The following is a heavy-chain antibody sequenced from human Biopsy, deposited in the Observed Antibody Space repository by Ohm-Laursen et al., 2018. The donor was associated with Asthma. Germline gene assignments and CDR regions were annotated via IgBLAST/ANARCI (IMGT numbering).Heavy chain of an antibody. CDR2: HDHEEGGT. CDR1: GYSLTDLS. Sequence: ASVKVSCKISGYSLTDLSMHWVRQAPGQGLEWMGGHDHEEGGTVNARRFQGRVTMTEDTSTDTAYMELSSLSSDDTAVYYCASDFPKDYVRYNFQFWGQGTLVAVST. CDR3: ASDFPKDYVRYNFQF. J-gene: IGHJ4*02. D-gene: IGHD4-17*01. V-gene: IGHV1-24*01.